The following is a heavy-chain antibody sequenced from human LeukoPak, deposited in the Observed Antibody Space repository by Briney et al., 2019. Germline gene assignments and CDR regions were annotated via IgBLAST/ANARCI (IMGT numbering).Heavy chain of an antibody. CDR3: ARDTRLGTGTTYYYYGMDV. CDR2: INHSGST. V-gene: IGHV4-34*01. Sequence: PSETLSLTCAVYSGSFSGYYWSWIRQPPGKGLEWIGEINHSGSTNYNPSLKSRVTISVDTSKNQFSLKLSSVTAADTAVYYCARDTRLGTGTTYYYYGMDVWGQGTTVTVSS. CDR1: SGSFSGYY. J-gene: IGHJ6*02. D-gene: IGHD1-7*01.